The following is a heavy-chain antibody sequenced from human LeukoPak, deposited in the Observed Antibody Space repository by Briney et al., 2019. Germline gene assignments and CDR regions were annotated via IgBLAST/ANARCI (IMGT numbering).Heavy chain of an antibody. CDR1: GFAFSSYA. D-gene: IGHD4-11*01. V-gene: IGHV3-23*01. CDR2: SSGSGGSK. Sequence: GGSLRLSCAPSGFAFSSYAMSWARRSRGRGREWVSASSGSGGSKYYAASVKGRFNISRDNSKNTLYLQMNSLRAEDTAVYYCAKDQYRNAYTVTTGDYWGQGTLVTVSS. J-gene: IGHJ4*02. CDR3: AKDQYRNAYTVTTGDY.